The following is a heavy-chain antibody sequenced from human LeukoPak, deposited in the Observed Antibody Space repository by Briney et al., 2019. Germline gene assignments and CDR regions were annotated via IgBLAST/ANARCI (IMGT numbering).Heavy chain of an antibody. V-gene: IGHV3-33*01. Sequence: GGSLRLSCAASGFTFSSYGMHWVRQAPGKGLEWVAVIWYDGSNKYYADSVKGRFTISRDNSKNTLYLQMNSLRAEDTAVYYCAREYSPRYYYDSSGYLDNWGQGTLVTVSS. J-gene: IGHJ4*02. D-gene: IGHD3-22*01. CDR1: GFTFSSYG. CDR2: IWYDGSNK. CDR3: AREYSPRYYYDSSGYLDN.